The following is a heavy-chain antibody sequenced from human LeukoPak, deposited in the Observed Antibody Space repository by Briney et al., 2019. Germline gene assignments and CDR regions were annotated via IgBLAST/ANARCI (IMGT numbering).Heavy chain of an antibody. CDR1: GGSINNYY. Sequence: SETLSLTCTVSGGSINNYYWGWIRQPPGKGLEWIGSIYYSGSTYYNPSLKSRVTISVDTSKNQFSLKLSSVTAADTAVYYCARQDNMDYDSPWFDPWGQGTLVTVSS. D-gene: IGHD3-16*01. V-gene: IGHV4-39*01. CDR2: IYYSGST. J-gene: IGHJ5*02. CDR3: ARQDNMDYDSPWFDP.